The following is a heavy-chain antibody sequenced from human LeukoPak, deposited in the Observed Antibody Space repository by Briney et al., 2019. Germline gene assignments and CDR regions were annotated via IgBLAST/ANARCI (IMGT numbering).Heavy chain of an antibody. V-gene: IGHV1-18*01. Sequence: ASVKVSCKASGYTFTSYGISWVRQAPGQGLEWMGWISAYNGNTNYAQKLQGRVTMTTDTSTSTAYLELRSLRSDDTAVYYCAGYYYDSSGYYFGAFDIWGQGTMVTVSS. CDR2: ISAYNGNT. J-gene: IGHJ3*02. CDR1: GYTFTSYG. CDR3: AGYYYDSSGYYFGAFDI. D-gene: IGHD3-22*01.